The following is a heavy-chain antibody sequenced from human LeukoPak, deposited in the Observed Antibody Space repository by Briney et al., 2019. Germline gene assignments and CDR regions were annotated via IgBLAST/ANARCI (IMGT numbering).Heavy chain of an antibody. D-gene: IGHD1-26*01. CDR1: GFTFSSYA. Sequence: GGSLRLSCEASGFTFSSYAMSWGRQAPGKGLEWVSGISDSGGSTYSPDSVKSRFTISRDNSKNTQYLQMNSLRAEGTAVYYCVRGPRVGAAGFVYYHYMDVWGKGTMVTVSS. CDR2: ISDSGGST. J-gene: IGHJ6*03. CDR3: VRGPRVGAAGFVYYHYMDV. V-gene: IGHV3-23*01.